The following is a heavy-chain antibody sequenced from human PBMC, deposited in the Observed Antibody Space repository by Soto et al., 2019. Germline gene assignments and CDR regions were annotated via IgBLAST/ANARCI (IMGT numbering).Heavy chain of an antibody. CDR1: GFTFSSYS. V-gene: IGHV3-21*01. J-gene: IGHJ6*03. CDR2: ISSSSSYI. CDR3: ARVRSSSWYDGDYYYMDV. D-gene: IGHD6-13*01. Sequence: GGSLRLSCAASGFTFSSYSMNWVRQAPGKGLEWVSSISSSSSYIYYADSVKGRFTISRDNAKNSLYLQMNSLRAEDTAVYYCARVRSSSWYDGDYYYMDVWGKGTTVTVSS.